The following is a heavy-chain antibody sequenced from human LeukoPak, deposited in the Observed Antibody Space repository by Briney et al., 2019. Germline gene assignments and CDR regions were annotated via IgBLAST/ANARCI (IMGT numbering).Heavy chain of an antibody. D-gene: IGHD6-6*01. V-gene: IGHV3-21*01. CDR2: ISSSSSYI. Sequence: KPGGSLRLSCAASGFTFSSYSMNWVRQAPGKGLEWVSSISSSSSYIYYADSVKGRFTISRDNTKNSVYLEMNSLRAEDTAVYYCARVSSSMGGAADYWGQGTLVTVSS. J-gene: IGHJ4*02. CDR1: GFTFSSYS. CDR3: ARVSSSMGGAADY.